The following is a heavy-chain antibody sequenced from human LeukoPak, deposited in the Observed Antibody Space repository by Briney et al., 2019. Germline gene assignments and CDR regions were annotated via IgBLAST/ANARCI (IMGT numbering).Heavy chain of an antibody. V-gene: IGHV3-30*18. D-gene: IGHD3-3*01. Sequence: GGSQRLSCAASGFTFSSYGIHWVRQAPGKGLEWMAVISYDGSNKYYADSVKGRFTISRDNAKNTLYLQMNSLRPEDTALYYCAKDKDFWSGYYRGVPYYYGLDVWGQGTTVTVSS. CDR3: AKDKDFWSGYYRGVPYYYGLDV. CDR1: GFTFSSYG. CDR2: ISYDGSNK. J-gene: IGHJ6*02.